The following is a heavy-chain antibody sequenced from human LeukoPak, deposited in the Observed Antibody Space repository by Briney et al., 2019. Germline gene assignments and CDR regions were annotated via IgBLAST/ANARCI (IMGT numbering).Heavy chain of an antibody. CDR3: ATVVLMVYAIYFDY. Sequence: SSVKVSCMVSGYTLPELSMHWLRPAAGKGLAWVGGFDPEDGETIYAQKFQGRVTMTEDTSTDTAYMELSSLRSEDTGVYYCATVVLMVYAIYFDYWGQGTLVTVSS. CDR2: FDPEDGET. CDR1: GYTLPELS. V-gene: IGHV1-24*01. J-gene: IGHJ4*02. D-gene: IGHD2-8*01.